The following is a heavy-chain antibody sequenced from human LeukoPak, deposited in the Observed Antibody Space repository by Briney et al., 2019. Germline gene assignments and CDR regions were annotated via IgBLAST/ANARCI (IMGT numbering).Heavy chain of an antibody. D-gene: IGHD1-26*01. V-gene: IGHV1-69*04. Sequence: SVKVSCKASGGTFSSYAISWVRQAPGQGLEWMGRIIPILGIANYAQKFQGRVTITADKSTSTAYMELSSLRSEDTAMYYCARGIVGANYDYWGQGTLVTVSS. CDR2: IIPILGIA. J-gene: IGHJ4*02. CDR1: GGTFSSYA. CDR3: ARGIVGANYDY.